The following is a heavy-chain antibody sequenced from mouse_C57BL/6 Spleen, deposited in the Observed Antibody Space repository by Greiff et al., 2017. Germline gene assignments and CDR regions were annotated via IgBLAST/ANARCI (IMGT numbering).Heavy chain of an antibody. CDR3: ARYDYDAGYAMDY. CDR2: INTNNGGT. CDR1: GYTFTDYN. V-gene: IGHV1-18*01. J-gene: IGHJ4*01. Sequence: VQLKQSGPELVKPGASVKIPCKASGYTFTDYNMDWVKQSHGKSLEWIGDINTNNGGTIYNQKFKGKATLTVDKSSSTAYMELRSLTSEDTAVYYCARYDYDAGYAMDYWGQGTSVTVSS. D-gene: IGHD2-4*01.